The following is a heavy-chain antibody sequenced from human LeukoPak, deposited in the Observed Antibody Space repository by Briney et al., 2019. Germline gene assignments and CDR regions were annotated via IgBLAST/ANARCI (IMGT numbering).Heavy chain of an antibody. V-gene: IGHV3-21*01. D-gene: IGHD2-2*01. Sequence: GGSLRLSCAASGFTFSSYSMNWVRQAPGKGLEWVSSISSSSSYIYYADSVKGRFTISRDNAKNSLYLQMNSLRAEDTAVYYCAREAGLDSTSPLDVWGKGTTVTVSS. J-gene: IGHJ6*04. CDR1: GFTFSSYS. CDR3: AREAGLDSTSPLDV. CDR2: ISSSSSYI.